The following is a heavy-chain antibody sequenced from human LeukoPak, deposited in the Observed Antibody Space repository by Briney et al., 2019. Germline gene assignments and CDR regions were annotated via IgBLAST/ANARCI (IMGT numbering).Heavy chain of an antibody. Sequence: SETLSLHCTVSGLSISFSTYSWGWIRQPPGKGLDWIASIYYSGNTYYNPSLKSRVTILVDTSKNQFSLKLSSVTAADTAVYYCARVGQLAFDYWGQGTLVTVSS. CDR3: ARVGQLAFDY. CDR1: GLSISFSTYS. CDR2: IYYSGNT. D-gene: IGHD2-2*01. V-gene: IGHV4-39*07. J-gene: IGHJ4*02.